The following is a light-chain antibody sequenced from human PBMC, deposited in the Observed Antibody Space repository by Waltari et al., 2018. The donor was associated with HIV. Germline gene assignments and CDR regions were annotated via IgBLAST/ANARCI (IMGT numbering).Light chain of an antibody. CDR1: SPNIGAGYD. Sequence: QSVLTQPPSVSGAPGQRVTISCSGSSPNIGAGYDVHWYQQYPGTAPKVPIYGNTNRPSGVPDRFSGSKSGTSASLAITGLQAEDEADYYCQSYDTSLSSWVFGGGTKVTVL. CDR2: GNT. J-gene: IGLJ3*02. CDR3: QSYDTSLSSWV. V-gene: IGLV1-40*01.